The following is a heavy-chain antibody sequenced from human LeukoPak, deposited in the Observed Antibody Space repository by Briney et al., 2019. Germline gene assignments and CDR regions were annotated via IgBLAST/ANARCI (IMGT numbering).Heavy chain of an antibody. J-gene: IGHJ5*02. Sequence: PSETLSLTCTVSGGSITTSVYYWGWIRQPPGKGLEWIGSVYYSGSTFYNPSLKSRVSISVDTSKRQFSLRLTSVTAADTAVYYCARVGPRTVVRFAPNWFDPWGQGTLVTVSS. D-gene: IGHD4-23*01. CDR2: VYYSGST. V-gene: IGHV4-39*01. CDR3: ARVGPRTVVRFAPNWFDP. CDR1: GGSITTSVYY.